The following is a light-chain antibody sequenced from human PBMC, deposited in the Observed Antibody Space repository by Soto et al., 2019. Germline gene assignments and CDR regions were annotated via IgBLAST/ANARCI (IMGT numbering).Light chain of an antibody. V-gene: IGLV2-14*03. Sequence: QSALTQPASVSGSPGQSITISCTGTSSDVGGYNYVSWYQQHPGKAPKFIIYDVSYRPSGVSTRFSGTKSGNTASLTISGPRADDEDDYYCCSYTSTNNLWVFGGGTKLTVL. CDR2: DVS. CDR3: CSYTSTNNLWV. CDR1: SSDVGGYNY. J-gene: IGLJ3*02.